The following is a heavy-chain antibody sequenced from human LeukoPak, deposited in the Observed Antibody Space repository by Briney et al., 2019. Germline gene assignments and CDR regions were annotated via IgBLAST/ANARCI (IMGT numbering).Heavy chain of an antibody. CDR3: ARGSSRALDY. CDR1: GDSVPSNGVA. CDR2: TYYRSKWYN. V-gene: IGHV6-1*01. D-gene: IGHD5/OR15-5a*01. Sequence: SQTLSLTCAISGDSVPSNGVAWNWIRQSPSRGLEWLGGTYYRSKWYNDYAVSVKSRISINADTSKNPFSLQLNSVTPEDTAVYYCARGSSRALDYWGQGTLVTVSS. J-gene: IGHJ4*02.